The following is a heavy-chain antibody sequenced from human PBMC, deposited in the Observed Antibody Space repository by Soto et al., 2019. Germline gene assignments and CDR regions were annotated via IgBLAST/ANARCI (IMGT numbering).Heavy chain of an antibody. J-gene: IGHJ4*02. CDR3: AKGATAVTTVGDY. Sequence: GGSLRLSCAASGFKFRSYNMNWVRQAPGKGLEWLSYISPSGGDIYSADSVKDRFTISRDNAKNLLYLEMNRLRDEDTAMYYCAKGATAVTTVGDYWGQGTLVTVSS. V-gene: IGHV3-21*05. D-gene: IGHD4-17*01. CDR2: ISPSGGDI. CDR1: GFKFRSYN.